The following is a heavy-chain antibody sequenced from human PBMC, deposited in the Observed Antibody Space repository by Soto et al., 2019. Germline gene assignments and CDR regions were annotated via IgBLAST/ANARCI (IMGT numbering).Heavy chain of an antibody. J-gene: IGHJ4*02. V-gene: IGHV4-59*01. CDR3: AKEGGYSNNWYIPATIDS. CDR1: GGSISSYY. CDR2: IYYSGST. D-gene: IGHD6-13*01. Sequence: SETLSLTCTVSGGSISSYYWSWIRQPPGKGLEWIGYIYYSGSTNYNPSLKSRVTISVDTSKNQFSLKLSSVTAADTAVYYCAKEGGYSNNWYIPATIDSWGQGTLVTVSS.